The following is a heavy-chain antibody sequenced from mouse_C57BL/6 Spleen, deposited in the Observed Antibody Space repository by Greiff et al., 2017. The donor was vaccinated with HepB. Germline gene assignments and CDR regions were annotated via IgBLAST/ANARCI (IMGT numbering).Heavy chain of an antibody. CDR3: ARVRDYEGYYAMDY. J-gene: IGHJ4*01. V-gene: IGHV5-16*01. Sequence: DVMLVESEGGLVQPGSSMKLSCTASGFTFSDYYMAWVRQVPEKGLEWVANINYDGSSTYYLDSLKSRFIISRDNAKNILYLQMSSLKSEDTATYYCARVRDYEGYYAMDYWGQGTSVTVSS. CDR2: INYDGSST. CDR1: GFTFSDYY. D-gene: IGHD2-4*01.